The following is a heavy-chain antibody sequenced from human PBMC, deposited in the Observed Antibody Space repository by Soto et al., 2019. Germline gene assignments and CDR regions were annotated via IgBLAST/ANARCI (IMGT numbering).Heavy chain of an antibody. V-gene: IGHV5-10-1*01. J-gene: IGHJ6*02. CDR3: ARFSGYHFGQYYYGMDV. CDR2: IDPSDSYA. CDR1: GYSFTSCW. Sequence: ESLKISGKGCGYSFTSCWLNWVRQMPGKGLEWMGRIDPSDSYANYSPCCQCHVTTSADKSISTAYLQWSSLKASDTALYYCARFSGYHFGQYYYGMDVWGQGTTVTVSS. D-gene: IGHD3-22*01.